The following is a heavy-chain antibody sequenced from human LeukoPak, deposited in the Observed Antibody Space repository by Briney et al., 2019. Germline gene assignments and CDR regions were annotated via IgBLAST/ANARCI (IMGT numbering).Heavy chain of an antibody. CDR1: GFTFSIYG. V-gene: IGHV3-23*01. D-gene: IGHD2-2*01. J-gene: IGHJ4*02. Sequence: GGSLRLSCAASGFTFSIYGVSWVRRAPGKGLEWVSGISDSGSNTYYADSVKGRFTISRDNSKNTLYLQMNSLRAEDTAVYYCARESGAYCSSTSCGGILLWGQGTLVTVSS. CDR2: ISDSGSNT. CDR3: ARESGAYCSSTSCGGILL.